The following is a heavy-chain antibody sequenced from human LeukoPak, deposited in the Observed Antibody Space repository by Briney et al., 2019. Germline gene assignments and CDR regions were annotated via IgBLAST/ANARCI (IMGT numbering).Heavy chain of an antibody. CDR3: AKARDSSSREYDY. Sequence: GGSLRLSCAASGFTFNSYAMSWVRQAPGKGLEWVSAISGSGGSAFYADSVKGRFTISRDNSKNTLYLQMNSLRAEDTAVYYCAKARDSSSREYDYWGQGTLVTVSS. D-gene: IGHD6-13*01. J-gene: IGHJ4*02. CDR1: GFTFNSYA. CDR2: ISGSGGSA. V-gene: IGHV3-23*01.